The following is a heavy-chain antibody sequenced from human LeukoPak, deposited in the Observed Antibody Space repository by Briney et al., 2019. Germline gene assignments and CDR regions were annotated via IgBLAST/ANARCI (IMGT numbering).Heavy chain of an antibody. CDR3: ARESFGGYSGYDSDYYYMDV. Sequence: SETLSLTCDVHGEFFSGFYWGWIRQPPGKGLEWIGSIYYSGSTYYNPSLKSRVTISVDTSKNQFSLKLSSVTAADTAVYYCARESFGGYSGYDSDYYYMDVWGKGTTVTVSS. CDR2: IYYSGST. V-gene: IGHV4-34*01. J-gene: IGHJ6*03. D-gene: IGHD5-12*01. CDR1: GEFFSGFY.